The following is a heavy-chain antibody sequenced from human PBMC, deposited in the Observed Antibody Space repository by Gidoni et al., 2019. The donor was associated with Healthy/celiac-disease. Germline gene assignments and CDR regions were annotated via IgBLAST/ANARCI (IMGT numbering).Heavy chain of an antibody. CDR3: ASPPAVAGTHYYYGMDV. CDR1: GGSISSRSYY. V-gene: IGHV4-39*01. CDR2: IYYSGST. D-gene: IGHD6-19*01. J-gene: IGHJ6*02. Sequence: QLQLQESGPGLVKPSETLSLTCTVSGGSISSRSYYWGWIRQPPGKGLEWIGSIYYSGSTYYNPSLKSRVTISVDTSKNQFSLKLSSVTAADTAVYYCASPPAVAGTHYYYGMDVWGQGTTVTVSS.